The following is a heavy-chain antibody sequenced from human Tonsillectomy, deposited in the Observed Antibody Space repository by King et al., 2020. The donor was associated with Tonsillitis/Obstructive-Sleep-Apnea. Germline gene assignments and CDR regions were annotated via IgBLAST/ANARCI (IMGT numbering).Heavy chain of an antibody. CDR1: GFTFSSYA. J-gene: IGHJ6*03. D-gene: IGHD2-2*02. CDR2: ISVSGGST. V-gene: IGHV3-23*04. CDR3: AKGAGIVVVPAAIHYYMDV. Sequence: VQLVESGGDLVQPGGSLRLSCAASGFTFSSYAMSWVRQAPGKGLEWGSSISVSGGSTSFADSLKVRFTISKDNSKNPLYLQINSLRTEDTALYYCAKGAGIVVVPAAIHYYMDVWGKGTTVTVSS.